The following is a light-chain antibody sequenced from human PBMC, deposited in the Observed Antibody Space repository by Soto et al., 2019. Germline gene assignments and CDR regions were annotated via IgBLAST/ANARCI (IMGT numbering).Light chain of an antibody. J-gene: IGKJ4*01. V-gene: IGKV1-9*01. CDR3: QQLNSYPLT. CDR2: AAS. Sequence: DIQVTQSPPTLSASVGDRVTITCRASQGISSYLAWYQQKPGKAPKLLIYAASTLQSGVPSRFSGSGSGTEFTLTISSLQPEDFATYYCQQLNSYPLTFGGGTKVDIK. CDR1: QGISSY.